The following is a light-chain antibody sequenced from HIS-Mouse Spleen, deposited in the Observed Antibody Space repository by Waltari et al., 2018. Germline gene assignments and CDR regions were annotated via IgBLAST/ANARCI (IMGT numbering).Light chain of an antibody. CDR1: SSDVGSYNL. Sequence: QSALTQPASVSGSPGQSITISCTGTSSDVGSYNLVSWYQQHPGKAPKLMIHEGSKRPSGVSNRSSGSKSDNTASLTISGLQAEDEADYYCCSYAGSSTWVFGGGTKLTVL. CDR3: CSYAGSSTWV. V-gene: IGLV2-23*01. CDR2: EGS. J-gene: IGLJ3*02.